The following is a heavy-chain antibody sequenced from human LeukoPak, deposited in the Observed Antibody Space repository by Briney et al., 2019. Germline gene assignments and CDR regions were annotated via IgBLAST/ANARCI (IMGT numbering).Heavy chain of an antibody. Sequence: SETLSLTCTVSGGSISSYYWSWIRQPPGKGLEWIGYIYYSGSTNYNPSLKSRVTISVDTSKNQFSLKLSSVTAADTAVYYCARVTARGAFDIWGQGTMVTVS. CDR1: GGSISSYY. CDR3: ARVTARGAFDI. CDR2: IYYSGST. D-gene: IGHD3-10*01. J-gene: IGHJ3*02. V-gene: IGHV4-59*01.